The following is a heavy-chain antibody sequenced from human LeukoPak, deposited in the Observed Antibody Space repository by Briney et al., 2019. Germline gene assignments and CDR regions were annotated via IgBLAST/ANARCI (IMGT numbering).Heavy chain of an antibody. CDR2: INQDGSGK. CDR1: GFSFSSYW. V-gene: IGHV3-7*04. CDR3: ARVYCSGGSCSSIFDF. D-gene: IGHD2-15*01. J-gene: IGHJ4*02. Sequence: GGSLRLSCAVSGFSFSSYWMSWVRQAPGKGLEWVANINQDGSGKYYVDSVKGRFTTSRDNPRNSLYLQMNSLRAEDTAVYYCARVYCSGGSCSSIFDFWGQGTLVTVSS.